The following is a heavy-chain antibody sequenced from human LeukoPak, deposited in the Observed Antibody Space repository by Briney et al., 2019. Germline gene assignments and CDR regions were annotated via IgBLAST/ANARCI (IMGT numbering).Heavy chain of an antibody. J-gene: IGHJ4*02. CDR1: GFTFSSYA. CDR3: AKGYYDYVWGSYYFDY. CDR2: VSASGGNT. D-gene: IGHD3-16*01. Sequence: GGSLRLSCAASGFTFSSYAMSWVRQAPGKGLEWVSAVSASGGNTYYADSVKGRFTISRDNSRDTLYLQMNSLRAEDTAVYYCAKGYYDYVWGSYYFDYWGQGTLVTVSS. V-gene: IGHV3-23*01.